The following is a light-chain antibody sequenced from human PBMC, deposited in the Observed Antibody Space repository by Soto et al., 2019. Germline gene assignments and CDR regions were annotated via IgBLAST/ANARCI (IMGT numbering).Light chain of an antibody. Sequence: PASLSVAPGGGATGSCRASQSVSSNLAWYQQKPGQAPRLLIYGASTRATGIPARFSGSGSGTGFTLTISSLQPEDFAVYYCQQYNNRPLTFGGGTKVDIK. V-gene: IGKV3-15*01. CDR3: QQYNNRPLT. J-gene: IGKJ4*01. CDR2: GAS. CDR1: QSVSSN.